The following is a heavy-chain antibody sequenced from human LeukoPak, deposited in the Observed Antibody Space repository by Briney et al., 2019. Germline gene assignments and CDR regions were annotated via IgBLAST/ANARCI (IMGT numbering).Heavy chain of an antibody. CDR3: ARSDPQRYSSSQGKQNP. V-gene: IGHV3-30-3*01. Sequence: GRSLRLSCATSGFTFSRYAMHWVRQAPGKGLEWVALISYDANIGSNKYYADSVKGRFTISRDNSKNTLYLQMNSLRAEDTAVYYCARSDPQRYSSSQGKQNPWGQGTLVTVSS. CDR1: GFTFSRYA. D-gene: IGHD6-13*01. CDR2: ISYDANIGSNK. J-gene: IGHJ5*02.